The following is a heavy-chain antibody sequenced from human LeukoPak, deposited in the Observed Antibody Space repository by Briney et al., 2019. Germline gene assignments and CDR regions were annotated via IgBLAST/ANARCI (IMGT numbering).Heavy chain of an antibody. D-gene: IGHD2-2*01. V-gene: IGHV1-46*01. CDR1: GYTFTSYY. J-gene: IGHJ4*02. Sequence: ASVKVSCKASGYTFTSYYMHWVRQAPGQGLKWMGIINPSGGSTSYAQKFQGRVTMTRDTSTSTVYMELSSLRSEDTAVYYGARGVYCSSTSCYYYFDYWGQGTLVTVSS. CDR3: ARGVYCSSTSCYYYFDY. CDR2: INPSGGST.